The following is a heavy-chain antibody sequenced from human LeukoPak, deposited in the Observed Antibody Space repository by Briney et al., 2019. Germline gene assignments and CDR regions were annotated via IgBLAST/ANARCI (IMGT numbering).Heavy chain of an antibody. V-gene: IGHV1-46*03. CDR3: ASAYCSSTSCFVLDP. J-gene: IGHJ5*02. D-gene: IGHD2-2*01. CDR2: INPSGGST. CDR1: GYTFTSYY. Sequence: ASVKVSCKASGYTFTSYYMHWVRQAPGQGLEWMGIINPSGGSTSYAQKFQGRVTMTRDTSTSIVYMELSSLRSEDTAVYYCASAYCSSTSCFVLDPWGQGTLVTVSS.